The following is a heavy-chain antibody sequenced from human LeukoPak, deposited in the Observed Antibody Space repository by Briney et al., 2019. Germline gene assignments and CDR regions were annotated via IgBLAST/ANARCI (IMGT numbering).Heavy chain of an antibody. J-gene: IGHJ4*02. V-gene: IGHV3-30*02. CDR3: AKGSDYVCDY. Sequence: GGSVRLSCAASGFTFRNCGMHWVRQAPGKGLEWVAFIRYDGSNKFYADSVKGRFTFSRDNSKNTLYLQMNSLRAEDTAVYYCAKGSDYVCDYWGRGTLVTVSS. D-gene: IGHD3-16*01. CDR1: GFTFRNCG. CDR2: IRYDGSNK.